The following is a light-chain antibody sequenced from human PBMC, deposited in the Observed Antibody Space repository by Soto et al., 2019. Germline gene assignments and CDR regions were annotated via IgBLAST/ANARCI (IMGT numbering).Light chain of an antibody. J-gene: IGKJ1*01. V-gene: IGKV1D-13*01. CDR2: DAS. CDR1: QGIRND. Sequence: IQMTQSPSSLSASVGDRVTITCRASQGIRNDLGWYQQKPGRAPSLIIFDASTLERGVPSRFSGSGSGTEFTLIISSLQPDDFATYYCQQFKDYLWTFGQGTKVDIK. CDR3: QQFKDYLWT.